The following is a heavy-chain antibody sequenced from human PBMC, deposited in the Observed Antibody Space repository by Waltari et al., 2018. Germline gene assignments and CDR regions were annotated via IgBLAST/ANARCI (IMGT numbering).Heavy chain of an antibody. CDR2: STPGGAP. J-gene: IGHJ4*02. V-gene: IGHV3-23*04. D-gene: IGHD6-19*01. Sequence: EVQLVESGGGLVQPGGSLRLPCAASGFTLSCCGMSWVRQAPGKGLEWVSGSTPGGAPDYADFGRGRFTISRDNSNNMLFLQMNSLRVDDTAIYYCAKEIPYSNGWLHIDSWGQGTLVSVPS. CDR3: AKEIPYSNGWLHIDS. CDR1: GFTLSCCG.